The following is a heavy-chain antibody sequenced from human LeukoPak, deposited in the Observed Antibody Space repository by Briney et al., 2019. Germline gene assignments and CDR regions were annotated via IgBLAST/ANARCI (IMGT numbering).Heavy chain of an antibody. V-gene: IGHV3-53*01. CDR1: GFTVSSNY. J-gene: IGHJ3*02. CDR2: IYSGGST. Sequence: GRSLRLSCAASGFTVSSNYMSWVRQAPGKGLEWVSVIYSGGSTYYADSVKGRFTISRDNSKNTLYLQMNSLRAEDTAVYYCARDKTWNRAFDIWGQGTMVTVSS. D-gene: IGHD1/OR15-1a*01. CDR3: ARDKTWNRAFDI.